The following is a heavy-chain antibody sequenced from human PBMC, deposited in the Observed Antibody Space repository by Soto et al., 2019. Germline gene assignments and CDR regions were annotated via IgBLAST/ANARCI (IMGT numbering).Heavy chain of an antibody. J-gene: IGHJ3*02. D-gene: IGHD2-15*01. CDR3: ARDPIVVVVAATSEAFDI. V-gene: IGHV1-46*01. CDR1: GYTFTSYY. CDR2: INPSGGST. Sequence: QVQLVQSGAEVKRPGASVKVSCKASGYTFTSYYMHWVRQAPGQGLEWMGIINPSGGSTSYAQKFQGRITMTRDTSTSTVYMELSSLRSEDTAVYYCARDPIVVVVAATSEAFDIWGQGTIVTVSS.